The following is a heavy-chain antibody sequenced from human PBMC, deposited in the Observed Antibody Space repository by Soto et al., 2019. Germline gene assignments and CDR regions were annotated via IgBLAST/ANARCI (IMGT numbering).Heavy chain of an antibody. D-gene: IGHD3-10*01. CDR1: GFSLTTRGVG. V-gene: IGHV2-5*02. CDR2: IYWDDDE. Sequence: SGPTLVNPTQTLTLTCTFSGFSLTTRGVGVGWIRQPPGKALEWLALIYWDDDEGYSPSLKSRLTITKDTSKNQVVLTMTSLRAEDTAVYYCAKQSGSGSYYNVGSGGHFDYWGQGTLVTVSS. CDR3: AKQSGSGSYYNVGSGGHFDY. J-gene: IGHJ4*02.